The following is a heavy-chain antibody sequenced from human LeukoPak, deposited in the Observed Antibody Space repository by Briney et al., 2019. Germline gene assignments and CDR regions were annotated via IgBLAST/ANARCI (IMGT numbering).Heavy chain of an antibody. CDR3: ATDNLGRYQLLMATGFDY. V-gene: IGHV1-24*01. Sequence: EASVKVSCKVSGYTLTELSMHWVRQAPGKGLEWMGGFDPEDGETIYAQKFQGRVTMTEDTSTDTAYMELSSLRSEDTAVYYCATDNLGRYQLLMATGFDYWGQGTLVTVSS. D-gene: IGHD2-2*01. CDR1: GYTLTELS. J-gene: IGHJ4*02. CDR2: FDPEDGET.